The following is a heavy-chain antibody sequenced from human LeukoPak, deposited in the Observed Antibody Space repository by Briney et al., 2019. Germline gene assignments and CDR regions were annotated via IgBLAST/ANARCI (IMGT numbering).Heavy chain of an antibody. D-gene: IGHD2-15*01. J-gene: IGHJ4*02. CDR2: INHCGST. Sequence: PSETLSLTCAVYGGSFSGYYWSWIRQPPGKGLEWIGEINHCGSTNYNPSLKSRVTISVDTSKNQFSLKLSSVTAADTAVYYCARGQDIVVVVAAYFDYWGQGTLVTVSS. CDR3: ARGQDIVVVVAAYFDY. CDR1: GGSFSGYY. V-gene: IGHV4-34*01.